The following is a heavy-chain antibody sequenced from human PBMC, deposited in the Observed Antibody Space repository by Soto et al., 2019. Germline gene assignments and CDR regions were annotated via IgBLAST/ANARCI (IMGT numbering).Heavy chain of an antibody. D-gene: IGHD3-10*01. J-gene: IGHJ4*02. CDR2: ISAYNGNT. V-gene: IGHV1-18*01. Sequence: ASVKVSCKASGGTFSSHGIAWVRQVPGQGLEWMGWISAYNGNTNYAQKLQGRVTMTTDTSTSTAYMELRSLRSHDTAVYCCARARGSDYWGQGTLVTVSS. CDR1: GGTFSSHG. CDR3: ARARGSDY.